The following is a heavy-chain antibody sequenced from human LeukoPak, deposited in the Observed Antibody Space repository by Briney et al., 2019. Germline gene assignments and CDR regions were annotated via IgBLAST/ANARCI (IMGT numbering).Heavy chain of an antibody. CDR1: GFTLNSYA. V-gene: IGHV3-64*01. Sequence: GGSLRLSCAASGFTLNSYAMDWVRQAPGKGLEFDSGLSSDGVSTYYANSVRGRFTISRDDFKNTLYLQMGSLTTEDLGVYYCARVRGSSWSFYYMDVWGKGTTVTVSS. CDR3: ARVRGSSWSFYYMDV. J-gene: IGHJ6*03. D-gene: IGHD6-6*01. CDR2: LSSDGVST.